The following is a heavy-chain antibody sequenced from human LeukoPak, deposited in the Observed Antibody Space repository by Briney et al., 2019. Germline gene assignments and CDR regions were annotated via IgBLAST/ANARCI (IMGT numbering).Heavy chain of an antibody. CDR3: ARGSRNSYDYGMDV. CDR1: GGSFSGYY. Sequence: KTSETLSVTCAVYGGSFSGYYWRWIRQPPRKGLEWIGEINNSGGTNYNPSLKSRVSISVDTSKNQFSLKLSSVTAADTAVYYCARGSRNSYDYGMDVWGRGNAVTVSS. D-gene: IGHD2-2*01. V-gene: IGHV4-34*01. J-gene: IGHJ6*02. CDR2: INNSGGT.